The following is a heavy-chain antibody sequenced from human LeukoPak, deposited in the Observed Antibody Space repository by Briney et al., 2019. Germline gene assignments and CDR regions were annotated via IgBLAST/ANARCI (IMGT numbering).Heavy chain of an antibody. Sequence: ASVKVSCKASGYTFTGYYMHWVRQAPGQGLEWMGWINPNSGGTNYAQKFQGRVTMTRDTSISTAYMELSGLRSDDTAVYYCARETERITMIVVVNHFDYWGQGTLVTVSS. V-gene: IGHV1-2*02. D-gene: IGHD3-22*01. CDR1: GYTFTGYY. CDR3: ARETERITMIVVVNHFDY. J-gene: IGHJ4*02. CDR2: INPNSGGT.